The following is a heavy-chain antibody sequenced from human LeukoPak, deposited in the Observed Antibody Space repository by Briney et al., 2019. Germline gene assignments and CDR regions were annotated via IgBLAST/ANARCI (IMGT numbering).Heavy chain of an antibody. CDR3: ASYNYDFWSGYEY. CDR1: GGSFRGYY. CDR2: INHSGST. D-gene: IGHD3-3*01. Sequence: SETLSLTCAVYGGSFRGYYWSWIRQPPGKGLEWIGEINHSGSTNYNPSLKSRVTISVDTSKDQFSLKLSSVTAADTAVYYCASYNYDFWSGYEYWGQGTLVTVSS. V-gene: IGHV4-34*01. J-gene: IGHJ4*02.